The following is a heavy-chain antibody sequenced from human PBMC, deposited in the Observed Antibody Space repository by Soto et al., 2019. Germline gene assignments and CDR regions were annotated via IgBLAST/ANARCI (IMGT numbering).Heavy chain of an antibody. CDR1: GFRFGSYE. CDR3: VRRSTVSYYAVDV. V-gene: IGHV3-30*04. CDR2: TSYDGSIN. Sequence: PGRSLTLSCAGGGFRFGSYEMHWVRKAPGKGLEWVTFTSYDGSINYYADSVKGRLTMSRDNSKNLLYLQVNSLRTEDTAVYYCVRRSTVSYYAVDVWGQGTTVTVSS. J-gene: IGHJ6*01. D-gene: IGHD4-17*01.